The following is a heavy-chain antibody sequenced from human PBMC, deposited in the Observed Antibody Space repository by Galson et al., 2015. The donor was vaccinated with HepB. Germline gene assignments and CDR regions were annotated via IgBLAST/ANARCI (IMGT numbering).Heavy chain of an antibody. CDR3: AKADENDYGDYADAFDI. J-gene: IGHJ3*02. V-gene: IGHV4-39*01. CDR1: GGSISSSSYY. Sequence: ETLSLTCTVSGGSISSSSYYWGWIRQPPGKGLEWIGSIYYSGSTYYNPSLKSRVTISVDTSKNQFSLKLSSVTAADTAVYYCAKADENDYGDYADAFDIWGQGTMVTVSS. D-gene: IGHD4-17*01. CDR2: IYYSGST.